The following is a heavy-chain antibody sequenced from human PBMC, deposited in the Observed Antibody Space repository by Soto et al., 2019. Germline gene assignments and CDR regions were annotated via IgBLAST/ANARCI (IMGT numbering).Heavy chain of an antibody. J-gene: IGHJ6*02. CDR1: GFTFSSYG. D-gene: IGHD6-19*01. V-gene: IGHV3-30*18. CDR3: AKDLVAVAGIFSGVSSMMGSYYGMDV. CDR2: ISYDGSNK. Sequence: QVQLVESGGGVVQPGRSLRLSCAASGFTFSSYGMHWVRQAPGKGLEWVAVISYDGSNKYYADSVKGRFTISRDNSKNTLYMQMNSLRAEDTAVYYFAKDLVAVAGIFSGVSSMMGSYYGMDVWGQGTTVTVSS.